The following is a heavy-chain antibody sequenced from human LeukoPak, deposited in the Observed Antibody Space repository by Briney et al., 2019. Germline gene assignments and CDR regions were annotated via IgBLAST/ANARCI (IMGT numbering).Heavy chain of an antibody. Sequence: GGSLRLSCAASGFIFSGHWTSWVRQAPGKGLEWVANINQGGSDKYYVDSVKGRFTISRDNANNLLYLQMSSLRGEDTAVYYCTRDRSRAEDDWGQGTLVTVSS. CDR3: TRDRSRAEDD. D-gene: IGHD1-14*01. V-gene: IGHV3-7*01. J-gene: IGHJ4*02. CDR1: GFIFSGHW. CDR2: INQGGSDK.